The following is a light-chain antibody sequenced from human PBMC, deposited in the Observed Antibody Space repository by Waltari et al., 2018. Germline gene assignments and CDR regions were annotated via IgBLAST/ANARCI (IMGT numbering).Light chain of an antibody. V-gene: IGKV3-20*01. CDR2: GAS. CDR1: QSVSSSY. J-gene: IGKJ4*01. Sequence: EIVLTQSPGTLSLSPGERVTLSCRASQSVSSSYLAWYQQKPGQAPRLLIYGASSRATGIPDRFSGSGSGTDFTLTISRLEPDDFAVYYCQQYGNSPLTFGGGTKVEIK. CDR3: QQYGNSPLT.